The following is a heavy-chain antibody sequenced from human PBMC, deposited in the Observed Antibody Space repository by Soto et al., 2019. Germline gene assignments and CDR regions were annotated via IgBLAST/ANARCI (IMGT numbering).Heavy chain of an antibody. CDR2: IIPIFGTA. J-gene: IGHJ6*02. Sequence: SVKVSCKASGGTFSSYAISWVRQAPGQGLEWMGGIIPIFGTANYAQKFQGRVTITADESTSTAYMELSSLRSEDTAVYYCARGIAAAGTYYYYYYGMDVWGQGTTVTAP. CDR1: GGTFSSYA. D-gene: IGHD6-13*01. CDR3: ARGIAAAGTYYYYYYGMDV. V-gene: IGHV1-69*13.